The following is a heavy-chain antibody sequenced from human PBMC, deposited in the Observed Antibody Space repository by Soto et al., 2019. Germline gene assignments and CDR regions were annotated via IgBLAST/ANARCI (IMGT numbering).Heavy chain of an antibody. V-gene: IGHV4-34*12. D-gene: IGHD3-16*01. J-gene: IGHJ4*02. CDR3: ARQEDYYDPDY. Sequence: SETLSLTCAVYGGSFSGYYWSWIRQPPGKGLEWIGETFHGGSTNYSPSLKSRVTISVDTSKNQISLELSSVTAADTAVYYCARQEDYYDPDYWGQGNMVTVSS. CDR2: TFHGGST. CDR1: GGSFSGYY.